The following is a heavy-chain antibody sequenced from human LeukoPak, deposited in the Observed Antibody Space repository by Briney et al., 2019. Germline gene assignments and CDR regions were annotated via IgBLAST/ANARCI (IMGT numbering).Heavy chain of an antibody. D-gene: IGHD6-13*01. V-gene: IGHV1-18*01. Sequence: ASVKVSCKASGYTFTSYGISWVRQAPGQGLEWMGWISTYNDNTNYAQKLQGRVTMTTDTSTSTAYMELRSLRSDDTAVYYCARVQSSSWGYAFDIWGQGTMVTVSS. J-gene: IGHJ3*02. CDR2: ISTYNDNT. CDR1: GYTFTSYG. CDR3: ARVQSSSWGYAFDI.